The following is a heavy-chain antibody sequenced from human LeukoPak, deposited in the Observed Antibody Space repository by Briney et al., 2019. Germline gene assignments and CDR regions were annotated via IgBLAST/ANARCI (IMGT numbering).Heavy chain of an antibody. V-gene: IGHV3-30*02. CDR1: GFTFSTYG. Sequence: PGGSLRLSCTASGFTFSTYGMHWVRQAPGKGLEWVAFVRFDESDRYYGDSVKGRFTISRDNSKNTLYLQMNGLRAEDTAVYYCAKDRSCTNNICHGDFDYWGQGTLVTVSS. D-gene: IGHD2-8*01. CDR3: AKDRSCTNNICHGDFDY. J-gene: IGHJ4*02. CDR2: VRFDESDR.